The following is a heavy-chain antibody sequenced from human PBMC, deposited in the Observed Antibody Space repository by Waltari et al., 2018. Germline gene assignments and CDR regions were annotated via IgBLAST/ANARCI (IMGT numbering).Heavy chain of an antibody. CDR3: ARTRAREYYDYYMDV. CDR1: GGSISSGGYS. Sequence: QVQLQESGPGLVKPSQTLSLTCTVSGGSISSGGYSWSWIRQPPGKGLEWIGFSYDSGSTYYNPSPRSRVTRSVCTSKNQFSLQLSSVTAADTAVDDCARTRAREYYDYYMDVWGKGTTVTVSS. CDR2: SYDSGST. V-gene: IGHV4-31*03. J-gene: IGHJ6*03.